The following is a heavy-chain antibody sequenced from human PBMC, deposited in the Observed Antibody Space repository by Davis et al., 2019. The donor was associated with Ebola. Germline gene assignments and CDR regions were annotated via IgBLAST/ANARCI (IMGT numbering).Heavy chain of an antibody. D-gene: IGHD3-22*01. CDR2: IYYSGST. CDR3: ARKSADSMYYYYYYMEV. V-gene: IGHV4-30-4*08. J-gene: IGHJ6*03. CDR1: AASVIPGRYY. Sequence: PSQTLSLTCPVSAASVIPGRYYFSCFRPPPVPCLEWIGYIYYSGSTYYNPSLKSRVTISVDTSKNQFSLKLSSVTAADTAVYYCARKSADSMYYYYYYMEVWGKGNTVTVSS.